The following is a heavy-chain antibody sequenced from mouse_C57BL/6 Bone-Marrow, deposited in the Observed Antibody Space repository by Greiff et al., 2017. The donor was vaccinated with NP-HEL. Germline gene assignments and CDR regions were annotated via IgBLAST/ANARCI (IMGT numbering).Heavy chain of an antibody. Sequence: QVQLQQSGAELVRPGASVTLSCKASGYTFTDYEMHWVKQTPVHGLEWIGAIDPETGGTAYNQKFKGKAILTADKSSSTAYMELRSLTSEDSAVYYCTNDGYYGVAYWGQGTLVTVSA. J-gene: IGHJ3*01. V-gene: IGHV1-15*01. CDR2: IDPETGGT. D-gene: IGHD2-3*01. CDR3: TNDGYYGVAY. CDR1: GYTFTDYE.